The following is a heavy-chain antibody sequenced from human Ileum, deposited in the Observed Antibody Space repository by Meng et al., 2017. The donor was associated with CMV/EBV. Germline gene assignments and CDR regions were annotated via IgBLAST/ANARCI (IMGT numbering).Heavy chain of an antibody. J-gene: IGHJ5*02. CDR3: ARWFDP. CDR2: MYNSGTT. Sequence: LSLTCTVSGDSVSGGGYYWMWIRQTPGRGLEWIGNMYNSGTTTYNPSLKSRVSISVDKSKNQFSLKLSSVTAADTAVYYCARWFDPWGQGILVTVSS. CDR1: GDSVSGGGYY. V-gene: IGHV4-61*08.